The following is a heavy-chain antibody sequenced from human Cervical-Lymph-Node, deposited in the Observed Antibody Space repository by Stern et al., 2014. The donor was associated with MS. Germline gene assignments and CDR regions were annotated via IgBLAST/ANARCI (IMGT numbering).Heavy chain of an antibody. CDR2: IEQDRSEK. CDR3: ARGAF. J-gene: IGHJ6*02. CDR1: GDTFNNFW. Sequence: VQLVGSGGGLVQPGGSLRLSCGASGDTFNNFWMGWVRQAPGKGPEWVANIEQDRSEKHYVTSVKCRFTISRDNAKKSLYLQMNSLRAEDTAVYYCARGAFWGQGTTVTVSS. V-gene: IGHV3-7*01. D-gene: IGHD3-16*01.